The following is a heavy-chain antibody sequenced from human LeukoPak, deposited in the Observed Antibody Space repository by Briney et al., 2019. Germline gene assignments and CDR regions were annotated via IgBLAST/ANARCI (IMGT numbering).Heavy chain of an antibody. Sequence: SPTLSLTCTVPGGSISSYYSTWIRQPPGKGLAWIGYIDHSGSTHSNPPLQSRLTISVDTPKNQYSLHLSSETATDTAVYYCARVITVAYYMHVWGKGTTVTVSS. J-gene: IGHJ6*03. CDR1: GGSISSYY. CDR3: ARVITVAYYMHV. CDR2: IDHSGST. V-gene: IGHV4-59*07. D-gene: IGHD2-15*01.